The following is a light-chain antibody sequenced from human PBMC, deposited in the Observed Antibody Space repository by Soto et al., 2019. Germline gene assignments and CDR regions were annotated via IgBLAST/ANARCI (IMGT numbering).Light chain of an antibody. CDR2: GAS. CDR3: QQRDSWPIT. V-gene: IGKV3-11*01. Sequence: EIVLTQSPGTLSLSPGERATLSCRASQSVDSYLVWYQQKSGQAPRLLIFGASNRATGIPARFSGSGSGTDFTLTINSLEPDDFAVYYCQQRDSWPITFGQGTRLEIK. CDR1: QSVDSY. J-gene: IGKJ5*01.